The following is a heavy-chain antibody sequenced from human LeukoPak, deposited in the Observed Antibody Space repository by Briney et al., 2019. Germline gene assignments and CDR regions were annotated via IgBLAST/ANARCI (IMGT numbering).Heavy chain of an antibody. CDR3: AKDQGASGWGAFDY. Sequence: GGSLRLSCAASGATFEDNAMHWVRQAPGKGLEWVSFISGDGGTTYYTDSVKGRFTISRDNRETSLYLQMNSLRTADTALYYCAKDQGASGWGAFDYWGQGTLVTVSS. V-gene: IGHV3-43*02. CDR2: ISGDGGTT. J-gene: IGHJ4*02. D-gene: IGHD6-19*01. CDR1: GATFEDNA.